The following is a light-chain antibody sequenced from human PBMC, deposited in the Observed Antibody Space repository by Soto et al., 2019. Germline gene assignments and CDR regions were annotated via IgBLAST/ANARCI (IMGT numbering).Light chain of an antibody. V-gene: IGKV3-20*01. Sequence: EIVLTQSPGTLSLSPGERATLSCRASQSVSSTYLAWYQQKLGQAPRLLIYGASSRATGVPDRFSGSGPGTDFTLTISRLEPEDFAVYYCQQYDGSPQTFGPGTTVHIK. CDR2: GAS. J-gene: IGKJ3*01. CDR1: QSVSSTY. CDR3: QQYDGSPQT.